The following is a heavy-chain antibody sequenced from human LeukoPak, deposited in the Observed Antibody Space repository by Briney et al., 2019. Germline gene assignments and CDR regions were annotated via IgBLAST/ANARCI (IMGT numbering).Heavy chain of an antibody. J-gene: IGHJ6*03. CDR3: ARVLAIFGLDTTDFYMDV. V-gene: IGHV4-59*11. Sequence: PSETLSLTCAVSGASISSHYWSWIRQPPGKGLEWRGYTSGSISDNPSLKSRVAVSVDPSQNQVSLSLTSVTAADTAVYYCARVLAIFGLDTTDFYMDVWGKGTTVTVSS. D-gene: IGHD3/OR15-3a*01. CDR1: GASISSHY. CDR2: TSGSI.